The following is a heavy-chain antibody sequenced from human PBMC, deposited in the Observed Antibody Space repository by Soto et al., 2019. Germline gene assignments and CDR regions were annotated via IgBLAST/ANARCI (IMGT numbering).Heavy chain of an antibody. D-gene: IGHD3-10*01. CDR2: IKKDGRET. Sequence: GGSLRLSCAASGITFTNYGFSWVRQASGKGLEWVANIKKDGRETTYVDSVKGQFTISRDNAKNSLYLQMNSLRAEDTAVYYCARESYYYGSGDYWGQGT. CDR3: ARESYYYGSGDY. V-gene: IGHV3-7*01. CDR1: GITFTNYG. J-gene: IGHJ4*02.